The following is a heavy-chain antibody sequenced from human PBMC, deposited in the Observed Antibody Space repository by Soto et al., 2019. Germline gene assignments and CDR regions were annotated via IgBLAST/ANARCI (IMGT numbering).Heavy chain of an antibody. J-gene: IGHJ5*02. D-gene: IGHD1-26*01. V-gene: IGHV3-21*06. Sequence: EVQVVESGGGLVKPGGSLRLSCTFTFSMYSMNWVRQDPGKGLEWVASSSSGSAYIKYAESVKGRFTISRDNAKNSLHLQMNSLTAEDTSIYHCARDQGGSYDIWFDPWGQGTLVTVSS. CDR1: TFSMYS. CDR2: SSSGSAYI. CDR3: ARDQGGSYDIWFDP.